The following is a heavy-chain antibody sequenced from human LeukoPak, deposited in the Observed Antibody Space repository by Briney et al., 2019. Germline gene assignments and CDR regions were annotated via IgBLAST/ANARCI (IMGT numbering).Heavy chain of an antibody. J-gene: IGHJ4*02. V-gene: IGHV4-30-4*08. Sequence: SQTLSLTCTVSGASISSSDYYWSWIRQPPGKGLEWIGYIYYGGSTYYNPSIYYSGSTYYNPSLKSRVTISVDTSKNQFSLKLSSVTAADTAVYYCAREGWAYGDYCSSTSCQSFEGYWGQGTLVTVSS. CDR2: IYYGGSTYYNPSIYYSGST. CDR3: AREGWAYGDYCSSTSCQSFEGY. CDR1: GASISSSDYY. D-gene: IGHD2-2*01.